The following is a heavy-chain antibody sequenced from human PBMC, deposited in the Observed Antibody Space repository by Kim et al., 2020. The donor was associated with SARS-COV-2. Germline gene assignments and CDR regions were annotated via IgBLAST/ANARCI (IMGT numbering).Heavy chain of an antibody. CDR1: GYTFTSYD. CDR3: ARRGEYYYGSGSYYNPTYYYYGMDV. V-gene: IGHV1-8*01. J-gene: IGHJ6*02. CDR2: MNPNSGNT. Sequence: ASVKVSCKASGYTFTSYDINWVRQATGQGLEWMGWMNPNSGNTGYAQKFQGRVTMTRNTSISTAYMELSSLKSEDTAVYYCARRGEYYYGSGSYYNPTYYYYGMDVWGQGTTVTVSS. D-gene: IGHD3-10*01.